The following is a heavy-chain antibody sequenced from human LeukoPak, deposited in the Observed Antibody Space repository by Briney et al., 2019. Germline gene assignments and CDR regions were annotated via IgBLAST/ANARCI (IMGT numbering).Heavy chain of an antibody. Sequence: GGSLRLSCAASGFTFSDYYMSWIRQAPGKGLEWVSYISSSGSTIYYTDSVRGRFTISRDNAKNSLYLQMNSLRAEDTAVYYCARDPGYCSGGSCYGKVSWFDPWGQGTLVTVSS. J-gene: IGHJ5*02. D-gene: IGHD2-15*01. CDR2: ISSSGSTI. V-gene: IGHV3-11*01. CDR1: GFTFSDYY. CDR3: ARDPGYCSGGSCYGKVSWFDP.